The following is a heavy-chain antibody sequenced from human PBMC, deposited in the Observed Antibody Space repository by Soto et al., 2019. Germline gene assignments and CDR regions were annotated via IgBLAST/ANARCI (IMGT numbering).Heavy chain of an antibody. CDR1: GDSVSSNSAA. CDR2: TYYRSKWYN. V-gene: IGHV6-1*01. J-gene: IGHJ5*02. D-gene: IGHD2-15*01. CDR3: ARAYYSGGSCWAWSGWFDP. Sequence: PSQTLSLTYAISGDSVSSNSAARNLISQSPLRGLESLGRTYYRSKWYNDYAVSVKSRITITPDTSKNHFPLQLNSVTPEDTAVYYCARAYYSGGSCWAWSGWFDPWGQGTLVTVSS.